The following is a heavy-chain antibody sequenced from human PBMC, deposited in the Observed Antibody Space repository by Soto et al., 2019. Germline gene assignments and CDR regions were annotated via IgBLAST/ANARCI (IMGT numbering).Heavy chain of an antibody. V-gene: IGHV1-18*01. J-gene: IGHJ4*02. CDR2: ISAYNGNT. CDR3: ARGVEGDPNYGDYEVAEGYYFDY. D-gene: IGHD4-17*01. Sequence: QVQLVQSGAEVKKPGASVKVSCKASGYTFTSYGISWVRQAPGQGLEWMGWISAYNGNTDYAQKLQGRVTMTTDTATSAAYMELRSLRSDDTAVYYCARGVEGDPNYGDYEVAEGYYFDYWGQGTLVTVSS. CDR1: GYTFTSYG.